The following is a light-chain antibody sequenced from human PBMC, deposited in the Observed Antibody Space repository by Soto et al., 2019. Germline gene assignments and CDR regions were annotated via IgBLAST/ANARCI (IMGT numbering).Light chain of an antibody. CDR2: GAS. CDR3: QQYNNWVRT. J-gene: IGKJ1*01. CDR1: QSVSSSY. Sequence: EIVLTQSPGTLSLSTRERATLSCRASQSVSSSYLAWYQQKPGQAPRLLIYGASTRATGIPARFSGSGSGTDFTLTISSLQSEDFAVYYCQQYNNWVRTFGQGTKVDIK. V-gene: IGKV3-15*01.